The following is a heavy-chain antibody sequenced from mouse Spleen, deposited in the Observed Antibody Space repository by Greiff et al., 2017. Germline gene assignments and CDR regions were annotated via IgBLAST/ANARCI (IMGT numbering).Heavy chain of an antibody. Sequence: VQLQQSGAELVRPGTSVKVSCKASGYAFTNYLIEWVKQRPGQGLEWIGVINPGSGGTNYNEKFKGKATLTADKSSSTAYMQLSSLTSEDSAVYFCARSYGNYEGFAYWGQGTLVTVSA. CDR3: ARSYGNYEGFAY. V-gene: IGHV1-54*01. CDR1: GYAFTNYL. D-gene: IGHD2-10*02. CDR2: INPGSGGT. J-gene: IGHJ3*01.